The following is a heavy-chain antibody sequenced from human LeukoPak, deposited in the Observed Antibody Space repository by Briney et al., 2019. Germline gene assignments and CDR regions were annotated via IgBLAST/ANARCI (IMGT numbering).Heavy chain of an antibody. D-gene: IGHD1-7*01. V-gene: IGHV1-46*01. CDR2: INPSGGST. Sequence: ASVKVSCKASGYTFTSYYMHWVRQAPGQGLEWMGIINPSGGSTSYAQKFQGRVTMTRDMSTSTVYMELSSLRSEYTAVYYCARGITGTTDWFDPWGQGTLVTVSS. J-gene: IGHJ5*02. CDR1: GYTFTSYY. CDR3: ARGITGTTDWFDP.